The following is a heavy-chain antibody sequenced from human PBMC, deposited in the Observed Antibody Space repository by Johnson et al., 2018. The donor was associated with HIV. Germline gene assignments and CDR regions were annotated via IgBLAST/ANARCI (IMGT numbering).Heavy chain of an antibody. J-gene: IGHJ3*02. CDR3: ARDSGAPGNDAFDI. D-gene: IGHD1-26*01. CDR1: GFTFSS. V-gene: IGHV3-30*04. Sequence: QMQLVESGGGVVQPGRSLRLSCAASGFTFSSMHWDRQAPGKGLEWVAVISHDGSHKYYADSLKGRFTISRDNSKNTLYLQMNSLRPEDTALYFCARDSGAPGNDAFDIWGQGTMVTISS. CDR2: ISHDGSHK.